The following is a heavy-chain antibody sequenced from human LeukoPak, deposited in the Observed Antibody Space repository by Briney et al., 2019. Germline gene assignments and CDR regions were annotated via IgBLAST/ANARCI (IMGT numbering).Heavy chain of an antibody. D-gene: IGHD5-18*01. CDR2: INHSGST. CDR1: GGSFSGYY. CDR3: ARVDTAMVRAPFDY. V-gene: IGHV4-34*01. J-gene: IGHJ4*02. Sequence: SETLSLTCAVYGGSFSGYYWSWIRQPPGKGLEWIGEINHSGSTNYNPSLKSRVTISVDTSKNQFSLKLSSVTAADTAVYYCARVDTAMVRAPFDYWGQGTLVTVSS.